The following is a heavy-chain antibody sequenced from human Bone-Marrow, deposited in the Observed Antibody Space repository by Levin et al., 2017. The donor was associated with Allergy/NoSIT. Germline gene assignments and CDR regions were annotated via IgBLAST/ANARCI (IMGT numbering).Heavy chain of an antibody. CDR2: IYLSGGT. Sequence: PSETLSLTCTVSGASISSYYWNWIRQSPGKGLEWIGYIYLSGGTNYNPSLNGRVTISLDTSKNQFSLKLTSVIPADTAVYYCARKFGSGWATRVFDIWGQGTLVAVSS. V-gene: IGHV4-59*01. J-gene: IGHJ3*02. D-gene: IGHD6-19*01. CDR1: GASISSYY. CDR3: ARKFGSGWATRVFDI.